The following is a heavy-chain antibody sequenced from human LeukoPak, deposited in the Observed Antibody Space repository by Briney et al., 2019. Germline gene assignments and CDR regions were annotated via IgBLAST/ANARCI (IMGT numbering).Heavy chain of an antibody. J-gene: IGHJ4*02. CDR2: INPSGGST. CDR1: GYTFTSYY. V-gene: IGHV1-46*01. D-gene: IGHD6-19*01. Sequence: GASVKVSCKASGYTFTSYYMHWVRQAPGQGLEWMGIINPSGGSTSYAQKFQGRVTMTRDMSTSTAYMELRSLRSDDTAVYYCARSQWLVDRFDYWGQGTLVTVSS. CDR3: ARSQWLVDRFDY.